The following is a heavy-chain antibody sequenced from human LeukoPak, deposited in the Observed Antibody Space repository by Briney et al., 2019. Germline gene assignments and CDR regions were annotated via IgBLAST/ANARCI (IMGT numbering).Heavy chain of an antibody. CDR3: ATPADYYYDSSGYYSDGDAFDI. CDR2: INPSGGST. CDR1: GYTFTSYY. J-gene: IGHJ3*02. D-gene: IGHD3-22*01. V-gene: IGHV1-46*01. Sequence: ASVKVSCKASGYTFTSYYMHWVRQAPGQGLEWMGIINPSGGSTSYAQKFQGRVTVTRDTSTSTVYMELSSLRSEDTAVYYCATPADYYYDSSGYYSDGDAFDIWGQGTMVTVSS.